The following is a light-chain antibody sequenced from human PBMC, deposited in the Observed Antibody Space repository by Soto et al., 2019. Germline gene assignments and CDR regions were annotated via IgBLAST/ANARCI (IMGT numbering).Light chain of an antibody. CDR3: QQYEIYPWT. Sequence: DIQMTQSPSTLSASEGDRVTITCRASQSIRNWLAWYQQKPGKAPNLLIYQASSLQGGVPSRFSGSGSGTEFTLTISSLQPDDFATYYCQQYEIYPWTFGQGTKVEIK. V-gene: IGKV1-5*03. CDR1: QSIRNW. CDR2: QAS. J-gene: IGKJ1*01.